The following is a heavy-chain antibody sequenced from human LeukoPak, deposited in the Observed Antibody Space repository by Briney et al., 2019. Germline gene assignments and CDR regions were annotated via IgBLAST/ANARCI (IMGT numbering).Heavy chain of an antibody. D-gene: IGHD5-18*01. Sequence: PWGSLRLSCAASGFTFSNYGMHWVRQAPGKGLEWVAVIWYDGSSKYYADSVKGRFTISRDNSKNTPFLQMNSLRAEDTAVYYCAREGKYSYGPFDYWGQGTLVTVSS. CDR2: IWYDGSSK. CDR1: GFTFSNYG. V-gene: IGHV3-33*01. J-gene: IGHJ4*02. CDR3: AREGKYSYGPFDY.